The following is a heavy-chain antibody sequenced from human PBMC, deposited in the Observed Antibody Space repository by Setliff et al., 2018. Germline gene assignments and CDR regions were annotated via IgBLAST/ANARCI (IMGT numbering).Heavy chain of an antibody. CDR1: GASFSDYY. J-gene: IGHJ5*02. CDR2: ITHRGST. Sequence: SETLSLTCAFFGASFSDYYWSWIRQPPGKGLEWLEEITHRGSTNYSPSLRSRVTMSVDTSKKQLSLKLSTVTAADTAVYYCARYNSAAGSFDPWGQGTLVTVSS. V-gene: IGHV4-34*01. CDR3: ARYNSAAGSFDP. D-gene: IGHD1-20*01.